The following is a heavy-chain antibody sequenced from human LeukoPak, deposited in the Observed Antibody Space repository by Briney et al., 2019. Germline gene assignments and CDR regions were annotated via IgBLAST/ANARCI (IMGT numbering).Heavy chain of an antibody. V-gene: IGHV4-59*01. Sequence: SETLSLTCTVSGGSISSYYWSWIRQPPGKGLEWIGYIYYSGSTNYNPSLKSRVTISVDTSKNQFSLKLSSVTAADTAVYYCARDTVGAFDIWGQGTMVTVSS. CDR2: IYYSGST. J-gene: IGHJ3*02. CDR1: GGSISSYY. D-gene: IGHD4-17*01. CDR3: ARDTVGAFDI.